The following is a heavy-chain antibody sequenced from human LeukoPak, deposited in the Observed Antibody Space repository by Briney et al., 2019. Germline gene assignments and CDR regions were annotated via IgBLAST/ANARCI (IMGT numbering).Heavy chain of an antibody. Sequence: GASVKVSCKASGYTFSAYGISWVRQAPGQGLEWMGWMNSYNENTNYAQKFQGRVTMTTDTSTYTAYMELRSLRYDDTAVYYCVRDLIVVVSASHYYYYGMDVWGQGTTVTVSS. CDR3: VRDLIVVVSASHYYYYGMDV. V-gene: IGHV1-18*01. D-gene: IGHD2-15*01. CDR1: GYTFSAYG. CDR2: MNSYNENT. J-gene: IGHJ6*02.